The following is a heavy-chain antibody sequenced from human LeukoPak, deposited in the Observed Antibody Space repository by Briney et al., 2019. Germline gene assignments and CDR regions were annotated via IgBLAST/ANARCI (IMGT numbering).Heavy chain of an antibody. CDR3: ARDRGWNDGLLY. D-gene: IGHD1-1*01. CDR1: GYTFTNYG. Sequence: GASVKVSCKASGYTFTNYGISWVRQAPGQGLEWMGWISAYNGNTYYAQKLQGRVAMTRDMSTSTDYMELSSLRSEDTAVYFCARDRGWNDGLLYWGQGTLVTVSS. CDR2: ISAYNGNT. J-gene: IGHJ4*02. V-gene: IGHV1-18*01.